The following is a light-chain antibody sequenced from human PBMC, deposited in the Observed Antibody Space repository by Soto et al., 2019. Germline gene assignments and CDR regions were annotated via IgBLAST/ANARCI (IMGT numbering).Light chain of an antibody. CDR1: QSVSNY. CDR3: QQRSKWPWT. CDR2: DAS. Sequence: EIVLTQSPATLSLSPGEGATLSCRASQSVSNYLAWYQQKPGQAPRLLIYDASNRATDIPARFSGSGSGTDFTLTISSLGPEDFALYYCQQRSKWPWTFGQGTKLEI. V-gene: IGKV3-11*01. J-gene: IGKJ1*01.